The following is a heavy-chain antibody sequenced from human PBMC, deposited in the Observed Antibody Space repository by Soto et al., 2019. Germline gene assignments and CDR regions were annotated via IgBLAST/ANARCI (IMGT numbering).Heavy chain of an antibody. Sequence: ASVKVSCKASGYTFTSYGISWVRQAPGQGLEWMGWISAYNGNTNYAQKLQGRVTMTTDTSTSTAYMELRSLRSDDTAVYSCARDKCSSTSCYRPNWFDPWGQGTLVTVSS. J-gene: IGHJ5*02. CDR2: ISAYNGNT. V-gene: IGHV1-18*04. CDR3: ARDKCSSTSCYRPNWFDP. D-gene: IGHD2-2*02. CDR1: GYTFTSYG.